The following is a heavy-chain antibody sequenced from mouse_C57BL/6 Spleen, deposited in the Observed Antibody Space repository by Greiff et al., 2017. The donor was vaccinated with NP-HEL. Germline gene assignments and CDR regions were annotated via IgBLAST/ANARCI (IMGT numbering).Heavy chain of an antibody. CDR2: ISDGGSYT. CDR3: ARGHYSNYPYYFDY. J-gene: IGHJ2*01. D-gene: IGHD2-5*01. CDR1: GFTFSSYA. Sequence: EVKVVESGGGLVKPGGSLKLSCAASGFTFSSYAMSWVRQTPEKRLEWVATISDGGSYTYYPDNVKGRFTISRDNAKNNLYLQMSHLKSEDTAMYYCARGHYSNYPYYFDYWGQGTTLTVSS. V-gene: IGHV5-4*03.